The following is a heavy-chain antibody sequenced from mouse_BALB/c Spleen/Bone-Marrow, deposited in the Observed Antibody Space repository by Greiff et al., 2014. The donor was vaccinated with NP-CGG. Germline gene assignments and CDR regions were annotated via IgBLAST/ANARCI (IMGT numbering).Heavy chain of an antibody. J-gene: IGHJ3*01. CDR1: SCTFTSYW. CDR3: TRLGSTMITTDAY. CDR2: IYPGSGST. Sequence: GSELVRPGASVKLSCKASSCTFTSYWMHWVKQRPGQGLEWIGNIYPGSGSTNYDEKFKSKATLTVDTSSSTAYVQLSSLTSEDSAVYYCTRLGSTMITTDAYWGQGTLVTVSA. D-gene: IGHD2-4*01. V-gene: IGHV1S22*01.